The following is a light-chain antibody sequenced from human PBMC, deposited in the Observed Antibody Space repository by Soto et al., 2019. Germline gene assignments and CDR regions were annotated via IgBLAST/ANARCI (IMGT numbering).Light chain of an antibody. CDR1: QGISTY. Sequence: DIQMTQSPSSLSASVGDRVTITCRASQGISTYLVWYQQKPGTVPKLLIYAASTLQSGVPSRFSGSGSGTDFTLTNGRLQPEDVATYYCQNYNGAPWTFGQGTKVEIK. V-gene: IGKV1-27*01. CDR3: QNYNGAPWT. J-gene: IGKJ1*01. CDR2: AAS.